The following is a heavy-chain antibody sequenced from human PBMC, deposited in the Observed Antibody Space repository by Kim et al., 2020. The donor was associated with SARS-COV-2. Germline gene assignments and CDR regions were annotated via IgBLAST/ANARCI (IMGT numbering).Heavy chain of an antibody. CDR3: ARAPYYYDSSGYYSYYFDY. CDR1: GGSISSYY. CDR2: IYYSGST. D-gene: IGHD3-22*01. Sequence: SETLSLTCTVSGGSISSYYWRWIRQPPGKGLEWIGYIYYSGSTNYNPSLKSRVTISVDTSKNQFSLKLSSVTAADTAVYYCARAPYYYDSSGYYSYYFDYWGQGTLVTVSS. J-gene: IGHJ4*02. V-gene: IGHV4-59*01.